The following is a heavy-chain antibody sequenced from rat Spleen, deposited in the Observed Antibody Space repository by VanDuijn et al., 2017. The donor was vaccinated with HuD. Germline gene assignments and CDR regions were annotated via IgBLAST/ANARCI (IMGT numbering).Heavy chain of an antibody. Sequence: EVQLQESGPGLVKPSQSLSLTCSVTGHSISSGYRWNWIRKFPGNELEWMGYINSAGSTIYNPSLQSRISITRDPSKNRFFLHLTSVTAEDTATYYCDANYDGTYYYLPFLYWGQGTQVTVSS. D-gene: IGHD1-12*02. CDR1: GHSISSGYR. CDR3: DANYDGTYYYLPFLY. CDR2: INSAGST. J-gene: IGHJ3*01. V-gene: IGHV3-3*01.